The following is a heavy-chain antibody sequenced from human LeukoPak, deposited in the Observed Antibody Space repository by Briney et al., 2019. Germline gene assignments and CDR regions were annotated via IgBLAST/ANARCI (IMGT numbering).Heavy chain of an antibody. D-gene: IGHD5-24*01. Sequence: ASVKVSCKASGGTLSSYAISWVRQAPGQGLECMGRIIPIFGTANYAQKFQGRVTITTDESTSTAYMELSSLRSEDTAVYYCARDGRDGYNCFDYWGQGTLVTVSS. CDR3: ARDGRDGYNCFDY. CDR1: GGTLSSYA. J-gene: IGHJ4*02. V-gene: IGHV1-69*05. CDR2: IIPIFGTA.